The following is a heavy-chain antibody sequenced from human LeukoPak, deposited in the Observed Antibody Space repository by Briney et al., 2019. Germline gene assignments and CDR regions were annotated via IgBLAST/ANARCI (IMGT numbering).Heavy chain of an antibody. D-gene: IGHD4-17*01. V-gene: IGHV1-46*01. CDR3: VKSVTRGYYYYGMDV. CDR1: GYTFTSYY. J-gene: IGHJ6*02. CDR2: INPSGGSA. Sequence: ASVKVSCKASGYTFTSYYLHWVRQAPGQGLEWIGIINPSGGSASYAQKFQGRVTVIRDTSTSTVYLELSSLRSGDTAVYYCVKSVTRGYYYYGMDVWGQGTTVTVSS.